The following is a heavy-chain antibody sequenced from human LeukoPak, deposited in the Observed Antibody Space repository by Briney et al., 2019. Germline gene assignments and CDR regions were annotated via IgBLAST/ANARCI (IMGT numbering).Heavy chain of an antibody. Sequence: ASVKVCCKASGYTCTGYYMHWVRQAPGQGLKTLARINPDTGGTDDAQKFQGRATMTRDTSINTAYMELSRLRPDDTAVYYCARDRSGYSYGEPLDHWGQGTLVIVSS. CDR1: GYTCTGYY. D-gene: IGHD5-18*01. V-gene: IGHV1-2*06. CDR3: ARDRSGYSYGEPLDH. J-gene: IGHJ4*02. CDR2: INPDTGGT.